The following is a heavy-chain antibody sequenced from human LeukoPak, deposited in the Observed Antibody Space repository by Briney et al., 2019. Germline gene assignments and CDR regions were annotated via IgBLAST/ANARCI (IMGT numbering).Heavy chain of an antibody. Sequence: SETLSLTCAVYGGSFSGYYWSWIRQPPGKGLEWIGEINHSGSTNYNPSLKSRVTISVDTSKNQFSLKLSSVTAADTAVYYCASTPYYYDSSGYPDAFDIWGQGTMVTVSS. J-gene: IGHJ3*02. CDR1: GGSFSGYY. V-gene: IGHV4-34*01. CDR3: ASTPYYYDSSGYPDAFDI. D-gene: IGHD3-22*01. CDR2: INHSGST.